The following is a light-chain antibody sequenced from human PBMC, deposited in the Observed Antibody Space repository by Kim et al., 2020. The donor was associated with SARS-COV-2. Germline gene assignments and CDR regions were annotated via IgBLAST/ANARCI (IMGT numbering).Light chain of an antibody. Sequence: RATINCKSSQSVLHSSNNKNYLAWYQQKPGQPPKLLIYWASTRESGVPDRLGGSGSGTDFTLTISSLQAEDVAVYYCQQYYSSPYTFGQGTKLEI. J-gene: IGKJ2*01. CDR3: QQYYSSPYT. CDR1: QSVLHSSNNKNY. V-gene: IGKV4-1*01. CDR2: WAS.